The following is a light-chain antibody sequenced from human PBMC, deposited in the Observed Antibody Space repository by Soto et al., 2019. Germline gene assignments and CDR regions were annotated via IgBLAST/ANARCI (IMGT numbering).Light chain of an antibody. CDR3: QKYNSASIT. CDR2: PVS. J-gene: IGKJ5*01. Sequence: DIQMTQSPSSLSAPVGDRVTITFRAGQGISTYLAWYQQKPGTVPKLLIYPVSTLQSGVSSRFSGSGSGTDFTLTISSLQPEDFATDYCQKYNSASITCGKGTRLEIK. V-gene: IGKV1-27*01. CDR1: QGISTY.